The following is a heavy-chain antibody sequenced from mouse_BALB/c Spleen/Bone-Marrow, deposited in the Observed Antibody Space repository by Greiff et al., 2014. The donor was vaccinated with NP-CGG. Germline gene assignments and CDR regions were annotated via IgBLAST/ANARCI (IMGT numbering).Heavy chain of an antibody. J-gene: IGHJ4*01. CDR3: TGTHYYGSRYYYAMDY. V-gene: IGHV1S16*01. CDR2: INPSNGGT. D-gene: IGHD1-1*01. Sequence: LQESGAELVKPGASVKLSCKASGYTFTSYYMYWVKQRPGQGLEWIGGINPSNGGTNFNEKFKSKATLTVDKSSSTAYMQLSSLTSEDSAVYYCTGTHYYGSRYYYAMDYWGQGTSVTVSS. CDR1: GYTFTSYY.